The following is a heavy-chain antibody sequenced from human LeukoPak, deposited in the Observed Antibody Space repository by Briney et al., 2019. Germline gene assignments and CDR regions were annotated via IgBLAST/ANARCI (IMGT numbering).Heavy chain of an antibody. CDR2: IIPILGIA. V-gene: IGHV1-69*04. J-gene: IGHJ5*02. CDR1: GYTFTSYA. Sequence: SVKVSCKASGYTFTSYAISWVRQAPGQGLEWMGRIIPILGIANYAQKFQGRVTITADKSTSTAYMELSSLRPEDTAVYYCAREIRGARPPWGQGTLVTVSS. CDR3: AREIRGARPP. D-gene: IGHD6-6*01.